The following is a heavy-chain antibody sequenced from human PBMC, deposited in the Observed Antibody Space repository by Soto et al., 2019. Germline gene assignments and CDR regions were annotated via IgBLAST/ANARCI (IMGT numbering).Heavy chain of an antibody. Sequence: GGSLRLSCAASGFTVSSNYMSWVRQAPGKGLEWVSVIYSGGSTYYADSVKGRFTISRDNSKNTLYLQMDSLRAEDTAVYYCARGITVTPWFSWYFDLWGRGTLVTVSS. V-gene: IGHV3-53*01. D-gene: IGHD4-17*01. J-gene: IGHJ2*01. CDR1: GFTVSSNY. CDR3: ARGITVTPWFSWYFDL. CDR2: IYSGGST.